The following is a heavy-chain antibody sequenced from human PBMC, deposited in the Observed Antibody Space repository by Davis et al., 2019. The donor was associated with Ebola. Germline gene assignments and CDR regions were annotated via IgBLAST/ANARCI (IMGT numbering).Heavy chain of an antibody. Sequence: GESLKISCAASGFTFSSYWMHWVRQAPGKGLVWVSRINSDGSSTSYADSVKGRFTISRDNAKNTLYLQMNSLRAEDTAVYYCARDGVDILLYYYYGMDVWGQGTTVTVSS. D-gene: IGHD3-3*01. V-gene: IGHV3-74*01. J-gene: IGHJ6*02. CDR1: GFTFSSYW. CDR3: ARDGVDILLYYYYGMDV. CDR2: INSDGSST.